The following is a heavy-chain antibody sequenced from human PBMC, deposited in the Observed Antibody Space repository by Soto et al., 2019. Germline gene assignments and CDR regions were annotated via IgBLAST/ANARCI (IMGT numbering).Heavy chain of an antibody. V-gene: IGHV1-18*01. CDR2: MNAYNGNT. CDR1: GYTFTYYG. D-gene: IGHD4-4*01. CDR3: ASAQTPTESDY. Sequence: QVQLVQSGAEVKKPGASVKVSCKASGYTFTYYGITWVRQAPGKGLEWMGWMNAYNGNTNYAQKVQGRVTITTDTSTNNAYMDLKSLTSADTAVYFCASAQTPTESDYWGKGTLVTDSS. J-gene: IGHJ4*02.